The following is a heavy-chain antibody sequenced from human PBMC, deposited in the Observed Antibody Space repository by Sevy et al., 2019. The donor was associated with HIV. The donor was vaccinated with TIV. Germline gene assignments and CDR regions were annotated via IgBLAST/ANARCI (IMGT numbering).Heavy chain of an antibody. V-gene: IGHV1-8*01. CDR2: MNPNNGNK. Sequence: ASEKVSCRASGYTFTTYDINWVRQATGQGLEWMGWMNPNNGNKGYAQKFQDRLTLTRDTSISTAYLELSSLRSDDTALYFCARGFDGWDTSPGGLDVWGQGTTVTVSS. CDR1: GYTFTTYD. D-gene: IGHD1-26*01. CDR3: ARGFDGWDTSPGGLDV. J-gene: IGHJ6*02.